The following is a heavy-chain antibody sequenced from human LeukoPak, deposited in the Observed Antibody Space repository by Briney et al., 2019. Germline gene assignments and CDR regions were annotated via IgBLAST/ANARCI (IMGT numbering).Heavy chain of an antibody. J-gene: IGHJ3*02. V-gene: IGHV3-7*01. Sequence: GGSLRLSCIASGFTFSYYWMSWVRQAPGKGLEWVANIKPDGSQKDYVDSVKGRFTISRDNAKNSLYLQMDSLRAEDTAMYYCAREDMWAFDMWGQGTMVTVSS. D-gene: IGHD2-15*01. CDR3: AREDMWAFDM. CDR2: IKPDGSQK. CDR1: GFTFSYYW.